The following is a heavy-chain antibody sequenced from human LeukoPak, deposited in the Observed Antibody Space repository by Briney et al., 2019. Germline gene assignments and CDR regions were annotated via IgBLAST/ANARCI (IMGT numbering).Heavy chain of an antibody. D-gene: IGHD3-9*01. J-gene: IGHJ4*02. V-gene: IGHV3-7*01. CDR2: IKQDGSEE. CDR1: GFTFSYYW. Sequence: PGGSLRLSCVASGFTFSYYWMNWVRQAPGKGLEWVANIKQDGSEEHYVDSVKGRFTISRDNAKNSLFLHMNSLRAEDTAVYYCATFTGSYIGYWGQGAQVTVSS. CDR3: ATFTGSYIGY.